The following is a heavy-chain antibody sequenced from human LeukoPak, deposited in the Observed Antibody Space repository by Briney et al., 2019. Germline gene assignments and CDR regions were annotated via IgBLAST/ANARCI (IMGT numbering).Heavy chain of an antibody. CDR2: IKQDGSEK. CDR1: GFTFSSYW. CDR3: ARDGGSGSGSYVFDI. V-gene: IGHV3-7*01. D-gene: IGHD3-10*01. J-gene: IGHJ3*02. Sequence: GGSLRLSCAASGFTFSSYWMSWVRQAPGEGLEWVANIKQDGSEKYYVDSVKGRFTISRDNAKNSLYLQMNSLRAEDTAVYYCARDGGSGSGSYVFDIWGQGTMVTVSS.